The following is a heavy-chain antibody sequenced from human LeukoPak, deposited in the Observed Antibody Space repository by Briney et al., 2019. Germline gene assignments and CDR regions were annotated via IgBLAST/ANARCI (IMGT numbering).Heavy chain of an antibody. V-gene: IGHV1-69*13. CDR1: GGTFSSYA. CDR3: ARDGGVDTAMDNDY. D-gene: IGHD5-18*01. J-gene: IGHJ4*02. Sequence: SVKVSCKASGGTFSSYAISWVRQAPGQGLEWMGGIIPIFGTANYAQKYQGRVTITADESTSTAYMELSSLRSEDTAVYYCARDGGVDTAMDNDYWGQGTLVTVSS. CDR2: IIPIFGTA.